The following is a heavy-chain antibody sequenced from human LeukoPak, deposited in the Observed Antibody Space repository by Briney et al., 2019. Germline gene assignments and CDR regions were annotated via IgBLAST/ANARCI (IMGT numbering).Heavy chain of an antibody. CDR1: GFTFSSYG. CDR2: IKQDGSEK. D-gene: IGHD6-13*01. V-gene: IGHV3-7*03. Sequence: PGGSLRLSCAASGFTFSSYGMHWVRQAPGKGLEWVANIKQDGSEKYYVDSVKGRFTISRDNAKNSLYLQMNSLRAEDTAVYYCAKYPGIAAGDAFDIWGQGTMVTVSS. J-gene: IGHJ3*02. CDR3: AKYPGIAAGDAFDI.